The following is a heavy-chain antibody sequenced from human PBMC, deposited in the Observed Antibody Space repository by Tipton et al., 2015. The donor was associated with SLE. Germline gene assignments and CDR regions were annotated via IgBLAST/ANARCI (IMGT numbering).Heavy chain of an antibody. CDR2: INHSGYT. J-gene: IGHJ6*02. CDR1: GGSFSGYY. D-gene: IGHD2-15*01. V-gene: IGHV4-34*01. Sequence: TLSLTCAVYGGSFSGYYWSWIRQPPGKGLEWIGEINHSGYTNYNLSLKSRVTISVDTSKNQFSLKLSSVTAADTAVYYCARATDCSGGRCYSAYYYYYGMDGWGQGTAVTVSS. CDR3: ARATDCSGGRCYSAYYYYYGMDG.